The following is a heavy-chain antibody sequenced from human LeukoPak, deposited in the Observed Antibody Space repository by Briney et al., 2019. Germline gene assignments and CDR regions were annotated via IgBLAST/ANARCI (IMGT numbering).Heavy chain of an antibody. CDR2: ISSSSSTI. CDR3: AREAGDRGAAYYFDY. D-gene: IGHD3-10*01. V-gene: IGHV3-48*04. Sequence: GGSLRLSCAASGFTFSSYSMNWVRQAPGKGLEWVSYISSSSSTIYYADSVKGRFTITRDNAKNSLYLQMNSLRAEDTAVYYCAREAGDRGAAYYFDYWGQGTLVTVSS. CDR1: GFTFSSYS. J-gene: IGHJ4*02.